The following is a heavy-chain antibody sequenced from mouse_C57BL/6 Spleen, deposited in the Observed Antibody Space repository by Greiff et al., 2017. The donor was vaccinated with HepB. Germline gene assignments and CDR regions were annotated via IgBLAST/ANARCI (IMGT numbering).Heavy chain of an antibody. Sequence: EVQLVESGGGLVKPGGSLKLSCAASGFTFSDYGMHWVRQAPEKGLEWVAYISSGSSTIYYADTVKGRFTISRDNAKNTLFLQMTSLRSEDTAMYYWAREVKYSNDDAMDYWGQGTSVTVSS. D-gene: IGHD2-12*01. CDR3: AREVKYSNDDAMDY. CDR2: ISSGSSTI. J-gene: IGHJ4*01. V-gene: IGHV5-17*01. CDR1: GFTFSDYG.